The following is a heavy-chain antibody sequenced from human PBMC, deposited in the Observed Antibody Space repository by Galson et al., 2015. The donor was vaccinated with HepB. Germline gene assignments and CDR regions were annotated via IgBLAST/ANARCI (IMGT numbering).Heavy chain of an antibody. V-gene: IGHV3-23*01. Sequence: SLRLSCAASGFTFSSYAMSWVRQAPGKGLEWVSAISGSGGSTYYADSVKGRFTISRDNSKNTLYPQMNSLRAEDTAVYYCAKVYSSGQKQNPFDYWGQGALVTVSS. CDR3: AKVYSSGQKQNPFDY. CDR1: GFTFSSYA. CDR2: ISGSGGST. D-gene: IGHD6-19*01. J-gene: IGHJ4*02.